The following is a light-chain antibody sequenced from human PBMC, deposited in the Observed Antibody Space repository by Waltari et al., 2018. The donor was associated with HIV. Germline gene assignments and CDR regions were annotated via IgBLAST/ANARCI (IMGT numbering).Light chain of an antibody. CDR1: SSDVGGFDY. CDR3: SSYTSSSTLNV. V-gene: IGLV2-14*01. Sequence: QSALTQPASVSGSPGQSITIPCTGTSSDVGGFDYASWYQQHPGKAPKLMIYGVSNRPSGVSNRFSGSKSGNTASLTISGLQAEDEADYYCSSYTSSSTLNVFGTGTKVTVL. CDR2: GVS. J-gene: IGLJ1*01.